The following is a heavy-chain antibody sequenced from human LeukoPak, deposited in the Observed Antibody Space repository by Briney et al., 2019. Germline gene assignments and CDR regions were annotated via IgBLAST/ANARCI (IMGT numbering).Heavy chain of an antibody. V-gene: IGHV4-59*12. CDR3: ARAQQLASDAFDI. J-gene: IGHJ3*02. CDR2: IYYSGST. D-gene: IGHD6-13*01. CDR1: GGSISSYY. Sequence: RSETLSLTCTVSGGSISSYYWSWIRQPPGKGLEWIGYIYYSGSTNYNPSLKSRVTMSVDTSKNQFSLKLSSVTAADTAVYYCARAQQLASDAFDIWGQGTMVTVSS.